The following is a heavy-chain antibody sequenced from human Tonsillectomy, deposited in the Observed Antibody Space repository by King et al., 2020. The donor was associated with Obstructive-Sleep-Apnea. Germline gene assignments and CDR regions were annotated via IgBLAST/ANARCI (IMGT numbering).Heavy chain of an antibody. D-gene: IGHD2-15*01. CDR1: GYSFTGYY. Sequence: QLVQSGAEVKKPGASVKVSCKASGYSFTGYYIHWVRQAPGEGLEWVGWINPNSGGTNYAQKFQGRVTMTRDTSISTAYMELSRLRSDDTAVYYCAKTFKAGYCSGRSCSPKDVWGQGTTVTVSS. CDR3: AKTFKAGYCSGRSCSPKDV. J-gene: IGHJ6*02. V-gene: IGHV1-2*02. CDR2: INPNSGGT.